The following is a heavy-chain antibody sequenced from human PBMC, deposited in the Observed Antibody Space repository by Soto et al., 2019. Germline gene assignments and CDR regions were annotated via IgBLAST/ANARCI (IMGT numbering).Heavy chain of an antibody. CDR3: ARDHDYDFWSGYGMDV. CDR1: GYTFTSYG. CDR2: ISAYNGNT. J-gene: IGHJ6*02. D-gene: IGHD3-3*01. V-gene: IGHV1-18*01. Sequence: VSVKVSCKASGYTFTSYGISWVRQAPGQGLEWMGWISAYNGNTNYAQKLQGRVTMTTDTSTSTAYMELRSLRSDDTAVYYCARDHDYDFWSGYGMDVWGQGTTVTVSS.